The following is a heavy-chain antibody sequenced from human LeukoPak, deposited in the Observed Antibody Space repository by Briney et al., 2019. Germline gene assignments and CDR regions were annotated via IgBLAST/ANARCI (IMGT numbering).Heavy chain of an antibody. CDR2: ISGSSGTT. CDR1: GFTFSNYV. J-gene: IGHJ3*02. V-gene: IGHV3-23*01. Sequence: GGSLKLSCAASGFTFSNYVMTWVRQAPGKGLEWVSSISGSSGTTYYAHSVKGRFTISRDNSKNTLYLQMNSLRAEDTALYYCARDRSYDAFDIWGQGTMVTVSS. D-gene: IGHD1-26*01. CDR3: ARDRSYDAFDI.